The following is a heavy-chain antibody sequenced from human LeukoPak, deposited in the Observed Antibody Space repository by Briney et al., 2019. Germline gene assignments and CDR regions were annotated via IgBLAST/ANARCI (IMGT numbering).Heavy chain of an antibody. Sequence: ASVKVSCKASGYTFTSYYMHWVRQAPGQGLEWMGIINPSGGSTSYAQKFQGRVTMTRDTSTSTVYMELSSLKASDTAIYYCARQTGYGSSWYGADYWGQGTLVTVSS. J-gene: IGHJ4*02. CDR2: INPSGGST. D-gene: IGHD6-13*01. CDR1: GYTFTSYY. CDR3: ARQTGYGSSWYGADY. V-gene: IGHV1-46*01.